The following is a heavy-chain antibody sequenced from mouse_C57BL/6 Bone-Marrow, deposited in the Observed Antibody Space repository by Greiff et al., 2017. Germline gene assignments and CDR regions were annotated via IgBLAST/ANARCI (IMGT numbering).Heavy chain of an antibody. D-gene: IGHD3-2*02. CDR2: ISDGGSYT. Sequence: DVMLVESGGGLVKPGGSLKLSCAASGFTFSSYAMSWVRQTPEKRLEWVATISDGGSYTYYPDNVKGRFTISRDNAKNNLYLQVSHLKSEDTAMYYCARDPAQATEHYAMDYWGQGTSVTVSS. J-gene: IGHJ4*01. V-gene: IGHV5-4*01. CDR1: GFTFSSYA. CDR3: ARDPAQATEHYAMDY.